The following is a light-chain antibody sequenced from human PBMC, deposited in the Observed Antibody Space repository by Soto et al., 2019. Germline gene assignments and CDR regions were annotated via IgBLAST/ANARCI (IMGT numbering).Light chain of an antibody. Sequence: QPVLTQPPSASASLGASVTLTCTLSSGYSNYKVDWYQQRPGKGPRFVMRVGTGGIVGSKGDGIPDRFSVLGSGLNRYLTIKNIQEEDESDYHCGADLWVFGGGTKLTVL. J-gene: IGLJ3*02. V-gene: IGLV9-49*01. CDR3: GADLWV. CDR1: SGYSNYK. CDR2: VGTGGIVG.